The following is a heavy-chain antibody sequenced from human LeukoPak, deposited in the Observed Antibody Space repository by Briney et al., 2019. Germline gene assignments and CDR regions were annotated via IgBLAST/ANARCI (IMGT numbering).Heavy chain of an antibody. CDR1: GFTFSSYG. CDR2: ISYDGSNK. V-gene: IGHV3-30*18. CDR3: AKISSFRTGASGSYHY. Sequence: GESLRLSCAASGFTFSSYGMHWGRQAPGKGLEWGAVISYDGSNKYYADSVKGQFTISRDNSKNTLYLQMNSLRAEDTAVYYCAKISSFRTGASGSYHYWGQGTLVTVSS. J-gene: IGHJ4*02. D-gene: IGHD1-26*01.